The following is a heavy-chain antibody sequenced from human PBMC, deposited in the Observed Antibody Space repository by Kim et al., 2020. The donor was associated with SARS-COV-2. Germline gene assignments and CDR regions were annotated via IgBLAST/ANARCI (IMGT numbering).Heavy chain of an antibody. J-gene: IGHJ6*02. CDR2: IYTSGST. CDR1: GGSISSGSYY. CDR3: ARDGAQEAYCGGDCYPLDYYYGMDV. D-gene: IGHD2-21*02. Sequence: SETLSLTCTVSGGSISSGSYYWSWIRQPAGKGLEWIGRIYTSGSTNYNPSLKSRVTISVYTSKNQFSLKLSSVTAADTAVYYCARDGAQEAYCGGDCYPLDYYYGMDVWGQGTTVTVSS. V-gene: IGHV4-61*02.